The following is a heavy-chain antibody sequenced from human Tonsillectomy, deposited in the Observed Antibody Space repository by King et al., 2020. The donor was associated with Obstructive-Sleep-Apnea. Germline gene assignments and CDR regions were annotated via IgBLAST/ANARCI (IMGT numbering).Heavy chain of an antibody. CDR1: GFTVSSNY. Sequence: VQLVESGGGLVQPGGSLRLSCAASGFTVSSNYMTWVRQAPGKGLEWVSVLYSGGTTYYADSVKGRFTISRDNSKNTLYLQMNSLRAADTAVYYCARISHSGRYFGFEDWGQGPLVTVSS. J-gene: IGHJ4*02. CDR2: LYSGGTT. V-gene: IGHV3-66*01. CDR3: ARISHSGRYFGFED. D-gene: IGHD1-26*01.